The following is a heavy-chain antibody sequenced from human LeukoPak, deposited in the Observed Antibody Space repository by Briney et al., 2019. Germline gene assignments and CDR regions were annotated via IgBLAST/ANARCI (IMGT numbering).Heavy chain of an antibody. V-gene: IGHV1-2*02. CDR2: INPNSGGA. CDR1: GYTFTSYA. D-gene: IGHD3-10*01. Sequence: ASVKVPCKASGYTFTSYAMNWVRQAPGQGLEWLGWINPNSGGAIYAQKFQGRVTMTRDTSISTAYMDLRSLRSDDTAIYYCARRSSTHAFDIWGQGTMLTVSP. J-gene: IGHJ3*02. CDR3: ARRSSTHAFDI.